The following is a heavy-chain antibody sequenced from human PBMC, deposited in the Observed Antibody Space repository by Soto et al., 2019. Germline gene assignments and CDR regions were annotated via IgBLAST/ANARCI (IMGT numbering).Heavy chain of an antibody. Sequence: PSETLSLTCTVSGDSISSYLWSWIRQPAGKGLEWIGRVHTSGSTTYNPSLKSRVTMSVDTSKSQFSLKLTSVTAADTAVYYCARKKAVTTTGWLDPCGLGTLLTVSS. CDR1: GDSISSYL. J-gene: IGHJ5*02. CDR3: ARKKAVTTTGWLDP. V-gene: IGHV4-4*07. D-gene: IGHD4-17*01. CDR2: VHTSGST.